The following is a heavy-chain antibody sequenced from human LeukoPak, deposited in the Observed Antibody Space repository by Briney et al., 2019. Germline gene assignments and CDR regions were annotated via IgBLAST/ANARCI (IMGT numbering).Heavy chain of an antibody. J-gene: IGHJ5*02. Sequence: PGGSLRLSCAASGFTFSSYTMNWVRQAPGKGLEWVSSISSSGNYINYADSVKGRFTISRDNANNSLYLQISSLRAEDTALYYCARDDVGWNGVHWFDPWGQGTLVTVSS. CDR3: ARDDVGWNGVHWFDP. CDR2: ISSSGNYI. V-gene: IGHV3-21*01. D-gene: IGHD1-1*01. CDR1: GFTFSSYT.